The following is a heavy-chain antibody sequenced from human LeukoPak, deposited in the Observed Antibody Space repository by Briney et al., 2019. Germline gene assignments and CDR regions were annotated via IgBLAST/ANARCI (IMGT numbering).Heavy chain of an antibody. CDR3: ARGGDSSSWYNWFDP. CDR1: GVSFSSYY. V-gene: IGHV3-33*01. Sequence: PGGSLRLSCAASGVSFSSYYWNWVRQAPGKGLEWVAGICYGGSNKYYADSVKGRYTISRNNSKHTLYLQMNSLRAEDTAVYYCARGGDSSSWYNWFDPWGQGTLVTVSS. J-gene: IGHJ5*02. CDR2: ICYGGSNK. D-gene: IGHD6-13*01.